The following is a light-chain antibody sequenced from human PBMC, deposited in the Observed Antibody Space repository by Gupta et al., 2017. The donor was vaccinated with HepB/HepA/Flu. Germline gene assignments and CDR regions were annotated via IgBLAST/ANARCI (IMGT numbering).Light chain of an antibody. CDR3: QQYNNWPLLT. V-gene: IGKV3-15*01. Sequence: EIVMTQSPATLSVSPGERATLSCRASQSVSSNLAWYQQKPGQAPRLLIYGASTRATGIPARFSGSGSGIEFTLTSSSRQSEDFAVYHCQQYNNWPLLTFGGGTKVEIK. CDR2: GAS. J-gene: IGKJ4*01. CDR1: QSVSSN.